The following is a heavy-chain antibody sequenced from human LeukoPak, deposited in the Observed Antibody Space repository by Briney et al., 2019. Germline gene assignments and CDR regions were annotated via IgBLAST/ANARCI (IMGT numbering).Heavy chain of an antibody. J-gene: IGHJ4*02. CDR1: GFTFSSYG. Sequence: GGSLRLSCAASGFTFSSYGMHWVRQAPGKGLEWVAFIRYDGSNKYYADSVKGRLTISRDNSKNTLYLQMNSLRAEDTAVYYCAKEYYDFWSGYPTDFDYWGQGTLVTVSS. V-gene: IGHV3-30*02. CDR2: IRYDGSNK. D-gene: IGHD3-3*01. CDR3: AKEYYDFWSGYPTDFDY.